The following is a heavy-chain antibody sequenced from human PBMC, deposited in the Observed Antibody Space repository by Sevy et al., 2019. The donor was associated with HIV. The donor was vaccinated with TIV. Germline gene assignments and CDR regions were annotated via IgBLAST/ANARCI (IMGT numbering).Heavy chain of an antibody. V-gene: IGHV3-72*01. CDR1: GFTFSDHY. D-gene: IGHD6-19*01. CDR3: TRALIVVAGFFRYYHGMDV. J-gene: IGHJ6*02. CDR2: SRNKANSYTT. Sequence: GGSLRLSCAASGFTFSDHYMDWVRQAPGKGLEWIGRSRNKANSYTTEYAASVKGRSTSSRDESKNSLYLQMNSLKSEDTAIYYCTRALIVVAGFFRYYHGMDVWGQGTTVTVSS.